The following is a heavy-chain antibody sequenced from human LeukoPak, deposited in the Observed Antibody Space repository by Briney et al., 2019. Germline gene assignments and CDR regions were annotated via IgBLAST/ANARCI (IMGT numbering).Heavy chain of an antibody. J-gene: IGHJ4*02. CDR3: ARAVEGVDFDY. CDR1: VESFSGHY. D-gene: IGHD2-15*01. V-gene: IGHV4-34*01. Sequence: SETLSLTCAVYVESFSGHYWSWIRQPPGKGLEWIGYIYHSGSTYYNPSLKSRVTISVDRSKNQFSLKLSSVTAADTAVYYCARAVEGVDFDYWGQGTLVTVSS. CDR2: IYHSGST.